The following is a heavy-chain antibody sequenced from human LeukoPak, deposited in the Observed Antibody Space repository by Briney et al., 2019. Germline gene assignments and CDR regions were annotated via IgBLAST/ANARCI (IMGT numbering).Heavy chain of an antibody. D-gene: IGHD3-16*01. CDR1: GYSFTSYW. CDR3: ARPGQLGEYTPYHFDY. CDR2: IYPGDSDT. J-gene: IGHJ4*02. Sequence: GESLKITCKGSGYSFTSYWIGWVRQMPGKGLEWMGIIYPGDSDTRYSPSFQGQVTISADKSISTAYLQWSSLKASDTAMYYCARPGQLGEYTPYHFDYWGQGILVTVSS. V-gene: IGHV5-51*01.